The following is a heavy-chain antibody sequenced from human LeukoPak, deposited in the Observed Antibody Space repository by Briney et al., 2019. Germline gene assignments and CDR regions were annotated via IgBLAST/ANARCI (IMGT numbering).Heavy chain of an antibody. V-gene: IGHV3-30*03. Sequence: PGGSLRLSCVASGFTFSSYGMHWVRQAPGKGLEWVAVISYDGNNKYYADSVKGRFTISRDNSRNTLYLQMNTLRAEDTAVYYCARTSGSYPINDVDYWGQGTLVTVSS. CDR3: ARTSGSYPINDVDY. D-gene: IGHD1-26*01. J-gene: IGHJ4*02. CDR2: ISYDGNNK. CDR1: GFTFSSYG.